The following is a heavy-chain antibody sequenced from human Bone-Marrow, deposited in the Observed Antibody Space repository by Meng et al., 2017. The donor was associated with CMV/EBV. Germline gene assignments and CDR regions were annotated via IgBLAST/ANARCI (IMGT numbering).Heavy chain of an antibody. CDR1: GFTFSSYG. Sequence: GESLKISCAASGFTFSSYGMHWVRQAPGKGLEWVAFIRYDGSNKYYADSVKGRFTISRDNSKNTLYLQMNSLRAEDTAVYYCARDGAGRIRQDYWGQGTLVTVSS. V-gene: IGHV3-30*02. J-gene: IGHJ4*02. CDR3: ARDGAGRIRQDY. D-gene: IGHD2-15*01. CDR2: IRYDGSNK.